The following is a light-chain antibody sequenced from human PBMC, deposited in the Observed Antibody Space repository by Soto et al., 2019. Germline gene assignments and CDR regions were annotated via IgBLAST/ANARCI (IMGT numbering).Light chain of an antibody. J-gene: IGKJ5*01. Sequence: EIVMTQSPATLSVSPGERATLSCRASQSVSSNLAWYQQKPGQAPRLLIYGASTRATGIPARFSGSGSGPEFTLTISSLHSQDFAGYYCQQYNNWPPIITFGQGTRLEIK. V-gene: IGKV3-15*01. CDR3: QQYNNWPPIIT. CDR1: QSVSSN. CDR2: GAS.